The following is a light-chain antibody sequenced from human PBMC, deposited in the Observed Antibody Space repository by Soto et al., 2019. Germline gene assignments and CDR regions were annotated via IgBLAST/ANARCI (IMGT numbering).Light chain of an antibody. CDR3: QHYVASPRT. V-gene: IGKV3-20*01. J-gene: IGKJ1*01. CDR1: QSVSNNY. Sequence: EVVLTQSPGTLSLSPRERATLSCRASQSVSNNYLARYQHKPGQAPRLLIYGASNRAPGIPDRFSGSGSGRDFTLTISRLEPENFAVYYCQHYVASPRTFGQGTLVEVK. CDR2: GAS.